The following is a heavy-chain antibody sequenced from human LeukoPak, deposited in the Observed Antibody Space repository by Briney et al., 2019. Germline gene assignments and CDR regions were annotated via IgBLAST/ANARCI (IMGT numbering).Heavy chain of an antibody. Sequence: GESLRLSCAASGFTFSNYSMSWVRQAPGKGLEWVSAISGSGGSTYYADSVKGRLTISRDNSEKTMYLQMDSLRAEDTAVYYCAKAPYYYDTSGFDCWGQGTPVTVSS. CDR2: ISGSGGST. V-gene: IGHV3-23*01. J-gene: IGHJ4*02. CDR3: AKAPYYYDTSGFDC. D-gene: IGHD3-22*01. CDR1: GFTFSNYS.